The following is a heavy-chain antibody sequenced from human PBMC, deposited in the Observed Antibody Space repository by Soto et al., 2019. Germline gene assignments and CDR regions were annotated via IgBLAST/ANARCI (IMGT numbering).Heavy chain of an antibody. CDR1: GGTFSSYA. CDR3: ALSRAYYYYGMDV. D-gene: IGHD3-16*02. J-gene: IGHJ6*02. CDR2: IIPIFGTA. Sequence: QVQLVQSGAEVKKPGSSVKVSCKASGGTFSSYAISWVRQAPGQGLEWMGGIIPIFGTANYAQKFHGRVTITAYESPSTAYMELSSLRSEDTAVYYCALSRAYYYYGMDVWGQGTTVTVSS. V-gene: IGHV1-69*01.